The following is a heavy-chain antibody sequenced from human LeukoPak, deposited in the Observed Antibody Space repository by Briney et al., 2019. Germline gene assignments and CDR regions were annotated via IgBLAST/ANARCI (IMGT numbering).Heavy chain of an antibody. J-gene: IGHJ5*01. CDR2: IRYDGSSK. CDR1: GFTFSSYG. D-gene: IGHD2-21*02. Sequence: GGSLRLSCAASGFTFSSYGMHWVRQAPGKGLEWVAFIRYDGSSKYYADSVKGRFTISRDNSKNTLYLQMNSLRAEDTAVYYCAKVLHSYENLVFCNGDCKNWFDSWGQGTLVTVSS. CDR3: AKVLHSYENLVFCNGDCKNWFDS. V-gene: IGHV3-30*02.